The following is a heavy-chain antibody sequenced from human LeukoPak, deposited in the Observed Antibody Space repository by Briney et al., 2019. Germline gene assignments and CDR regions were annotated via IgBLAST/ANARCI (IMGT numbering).Heavy chain of an antibody. D-gene: IGHD6-13*01. J-gene: IGHJ5*01. V-gene: IGHV4-4*07. CDR3: ARGPGQLTSECFDS. Sequence: SETLSLTCTVSGGSISNSYWSWIRQPAGKGLEWIGRIYPTDITTYSPSLKSRVTLSVDTSKNQFSLKVNSVTDADAAVYYCARGPGQLTSECFDSWGQGILVTVSS. CDR1: GGSISNSY. CDR2: IYPTDIT.